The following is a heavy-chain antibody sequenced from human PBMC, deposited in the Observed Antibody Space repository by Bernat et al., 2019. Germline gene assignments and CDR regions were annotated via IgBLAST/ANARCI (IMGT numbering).Heavy chain of an antibody. CDR1: GFTFSSYA. V-gene: IGHV3-30-3*01. CDR2: ISYDGSNK. CDR3: ARAGNYDILTGYQHFDY. J-gene: IGHJ4*02. D-gene: IGHD3-9*01. Sequence: QVQLVESGGGVVQPGRSLRLSCAASGFTFSSYAMHWVPQAPGKGLEWVAFISYDGSNKYYADSVKGRFTISRDDSKNTLYLQMNSLRAEDTAVYYCARAGNYDILTGYQHFDYWGQGTLVTVSS.